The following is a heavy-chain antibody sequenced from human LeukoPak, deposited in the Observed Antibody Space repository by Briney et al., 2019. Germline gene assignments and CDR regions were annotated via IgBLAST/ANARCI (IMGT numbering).Heavy chain of an antibody. CDR1: GFTFTNYN. J-gene: IGHJ4*02. Sequence: GGSLRLSCAASGFTFTNYNMNWVRQAPGKGLEWVSSITSTTNYMDYADSVKGRFTISRDNAKNPLYLQMNSLRADDTAIYYCARSLLPSAFGYWGQGTLVTVSS. V-gene: IGHV3-21*01. CDR2: ITSTTNYM. D-gene: IGHD2-2*01. CDR3: ARSLLPSAFGY.